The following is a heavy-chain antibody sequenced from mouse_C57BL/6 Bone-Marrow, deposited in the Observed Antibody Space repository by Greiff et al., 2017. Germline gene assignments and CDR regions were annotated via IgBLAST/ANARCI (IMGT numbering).Heavy chain of an antibody. J-gene: IGHJ2*01. V-gene: IGHV1-81*01. Sequence: QVQLQQSGAELARPGASVKLSCKASGYTFTSYGISWVKQRTGQGLEWIGDIYPGSGSTNYNEKFKSKATLTVDTSSSTAYMQLSSLTSEDSAVYYGARGWLPFDYWGQGTTLTVSA. CDR1: GYTFTSYG. CDR3: ARGWLPFDY. CDR2: IYPGSGST. D-gene: IGHD2-2*01.